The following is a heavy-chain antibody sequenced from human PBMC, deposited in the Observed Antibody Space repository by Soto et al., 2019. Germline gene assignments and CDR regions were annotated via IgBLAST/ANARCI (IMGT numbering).Heavy chain of an antibody. CDR2: IRSKIHGGTA. Sequence: EVQLVESGGGLVKPGGSLRVSCAASGLPFRDAWMTWVRQAPGKGLEWVGHIRSKIHGGTAEYAAPVQGRFTISRDDSTDTVYLQMNSLKIEDTAIYYCAKDVPFTGGGAHVYWGQGTLVTISS. V-gene: IGHV3-15*01. CDR1: GLPFRDAW. D-gene: IGHD3-16*01. J-gene: IGHJ4*02. CDR3: AKDVPFTGGGAHVY.